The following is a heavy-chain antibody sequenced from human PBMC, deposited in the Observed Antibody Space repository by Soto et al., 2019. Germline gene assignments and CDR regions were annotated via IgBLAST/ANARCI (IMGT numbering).Heavy chain of an antibody. J-gene: IGHJ5*02. D-gene: IGHD6-13*01. CDR2: ISAYNGNT. V-gene: IGHV1-18*01. CDR1: GYTFTSYG. Sequence: ASVNVSCKASGYTFTSYGISWVRQAPGQGLEWMGWISAYNGNTNYAQKLQGRVTMTTDTSTSTAYMELRSLRSDDTAVYYCARDQGSSSWYNWFDPWGQGTLVTVSS. CDR3: ARDQGSSSWYNWFDP.